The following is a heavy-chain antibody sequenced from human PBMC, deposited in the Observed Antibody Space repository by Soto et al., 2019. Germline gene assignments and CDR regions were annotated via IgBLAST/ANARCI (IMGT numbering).Heavy chain of an antibody. V-gene: IGHV3-21*01. D-gene: IGHD2-15*01. CDR3: ARDYGKLNP. CDR2: IISGSNYI. Sequence: EVQLVESGGGLVKPGGSLRLSCAASGFTFSTYTMNWVRQTPGKGLEWVSSIISGSNYIYYADSLKGRFTISRDNAKNSLYLEMNSLRAEDTAVYYCARDYGKLNPWGQGTLVTVSS. J-gene: IGHJ5*02. CDR1: GFTFSTYT.